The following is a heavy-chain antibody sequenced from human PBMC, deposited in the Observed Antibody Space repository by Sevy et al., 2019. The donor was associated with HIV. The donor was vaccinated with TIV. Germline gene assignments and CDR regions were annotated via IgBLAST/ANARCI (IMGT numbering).Heavy chain of an antibody. CDR1: GYTFTNYG. D-gene: IGHD6-19*01. CDR3: ARESSGWYGLGNWFDP. Sequence: APVKVSCKASGYTFTNYGIRWVRQAPGQGLEWMGWISAYNGNTNYAQKLQGRVTMTTDTSTSTAYMELRSLRSDDTAVYYCARESSGWYGLGNWFDPWGQGTLVTVSS. J-gene: IGHJ5*02. CDR2: ISAYNGNT. V-gene: IGHV1-18*01.